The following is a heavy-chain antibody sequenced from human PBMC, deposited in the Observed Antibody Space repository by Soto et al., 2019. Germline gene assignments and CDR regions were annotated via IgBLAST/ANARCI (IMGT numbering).Heavy chain of an antibody. CDR2: IFYSGST. CDR1: GGSISSSDSY. J-gene: IGHJ5*02. CDR3: ARGAAVVAATEFDVFDP. D-gene: IGHD2-15*01. V-gene: IGHV4-39*01. Sequence: QLQLQESGPGLVKPSETLSLTCSVSGGSISSSDSYWGWIRLPPGKGLEWIGSIFYSGSTYYNPSLKSRVTISVYTSKNQFSLKLNSVTAADTAVYYCARGAAVVAATEFDVFDPWGQGTLVTVSS.